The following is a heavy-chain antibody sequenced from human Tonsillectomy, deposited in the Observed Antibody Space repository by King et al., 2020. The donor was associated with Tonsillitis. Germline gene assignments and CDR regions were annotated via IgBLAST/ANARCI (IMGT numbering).Heavy chain of an antibody. J-gene: IGHJ3*02. Sequence: QLVQSGVEVKKPGASVKVSCKASGYTFTNYGISWVRQAPGQGLEWMGWISAYNGNTDYAQKLQGRVTMTTDTSTSTAYMELRSLRYDDTAVYYCARDRGLYSRGDASDIWSQGTLVTVSS. CDR3: ARDRGLYSRGDASDI. V-gene: IGHV1-18*01. D-gene: IGHD6-13*01. CDR2: ISAYNGNT. CDR1: GYTFTNYG.